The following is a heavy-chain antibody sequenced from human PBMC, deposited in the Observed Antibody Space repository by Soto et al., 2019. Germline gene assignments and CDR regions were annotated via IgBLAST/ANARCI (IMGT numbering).Heavy chain of an antibody. D-gene: IGHD3-10*01. CDR3: ARDYGSWTFWGYGMDV. V-gene: IGHV3-30*04. J-gene: IGHJ6*02. CDR2: ISKDGIKD. CDR1: GFRFSDYA. Sequence: QVQLVESGGGVVQPGRSLRLSCAASGFRFSDYAIHWVRQAPGKGLEWGAGISKDGIKDYYADSVKSRFTISRDNSRNTLYLPMSSLRPEDTARYYCARDYGSWTFWGYGMDVWGHGTTVTVSS.